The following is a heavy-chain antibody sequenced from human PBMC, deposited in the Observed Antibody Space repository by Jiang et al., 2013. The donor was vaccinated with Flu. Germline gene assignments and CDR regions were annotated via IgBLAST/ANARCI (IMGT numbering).Heavy chain of an antibody. V-gene: IGHV4-34*01. Sequence: LLKPSETLSLTCAVYGGSFSGYYWSWIRQPPGKGLEWIGEINHSGSTNYNPSLKSRVTISVDTSKNQFSLKLSSVTAADTAVYYCARWGYYYGHFDYWGQGTLVTVSS. CDR3: ARWGYYYGHFDY. CDR2: INHSGST. CDR1: GGSFSGYY. D-gene: IGHD3-10*01. J-gene: IGHJ4*02.